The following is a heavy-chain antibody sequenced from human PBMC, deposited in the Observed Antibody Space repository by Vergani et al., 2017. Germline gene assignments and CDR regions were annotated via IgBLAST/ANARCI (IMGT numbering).Heavy chain of an antibody. CDR3: AKKGGSLYYYGVDV. V-gene: IGHV3-30*02. Sequence: QEQLLQSGGGVVQPGGSLRLSCIGSGYTFGHFYMHWVRQAPGKGLAWVAFIRYDGSNPQYIDSVTGRFTISRDNSKDTLFLHMNGLRPEDTGTYFCAKKGGSLYYYGVDVWGQGTTITVSS. D-gene: IGHD1-26*01. CDR1: GYTFGHFY. J-gene: IGHJ6*02. CDR2: IRYDGSNP.